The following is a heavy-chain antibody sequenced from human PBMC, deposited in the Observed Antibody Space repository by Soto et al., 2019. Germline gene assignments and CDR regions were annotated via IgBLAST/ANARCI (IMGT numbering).Heavy chain of an antibody. Sequence: GGSLRLSCAASGFTFSSYSMNWVRQAPGKGLEWVSSISSSSSYIYYADSVKGRFTISRDNAKNSLYLQMNSLRAEDTAVYYCARPYYYDSSGYYYTDYYYYYGMDVWGQGTTVTVSS. CDR3: ARPYYYDSSGYYYTDYYYYYGMDV. D-gene: IGHD3-22*01. CDR2: ISSSSSYI. V-gene: IGHV3-21*01. CDR1: GFTFSSYS. J-gene: IGHJ6*02.